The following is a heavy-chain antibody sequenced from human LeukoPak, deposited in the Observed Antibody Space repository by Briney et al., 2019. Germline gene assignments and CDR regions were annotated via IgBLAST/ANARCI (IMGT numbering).Heavy chain of an antibody. CDR1: GGSISSGGYS. CDR2: IYHSGST. CDR3: ARGVSGDYVSGDPKRDY. D-gene: IGHD4-17*01. V-gene: IGHV4-30-2*01. Sequence: PSQTLSLTCAVSGGSISSGGYSWSWIRQPPGKGLEWIGYIYHSGSTNYNPSLKSRVTISVDTSKNQFSLKLSSVTAADTAVYYCARGVSGDYVSGDPKRDYWGQGTLVTVSS. J-gene: IGHJ4*02.